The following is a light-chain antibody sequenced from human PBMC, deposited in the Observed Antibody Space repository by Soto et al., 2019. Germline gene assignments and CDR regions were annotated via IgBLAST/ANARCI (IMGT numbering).Light chain of an antibody. CDR1: HDVSVS. CDR2: DAS. Sequence: EIVLTQSPDTLSLSPGEGATLSCRASHDVSVSLVWYRQRPGQSPRLLIHDASNRATGISARFSGSGSGTDFTLTIGSLETEESALYYCMQATQFPVTFGGGTKVDIK. J-gene: IGKJ4*01. V-gene: IGKV3-11*01. CDR3: MQATQFPVT.